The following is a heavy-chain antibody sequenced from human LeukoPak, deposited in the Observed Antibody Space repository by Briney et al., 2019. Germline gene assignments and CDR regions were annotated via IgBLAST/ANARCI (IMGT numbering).Heavy chain of an antibody. V-gene: IGHV4-34*01. D-gene: IGHD2-2*01. CDR3: ARGAEVGDIVVVPAARSAGGYYFDY. CDR1: GGAFSGYY. J-gene: IGHJ4*02. CDR2: INHSGST. Sequence: SETLSLTCAVYGGAFSGYYWSWIRQPPGKGLEWIGEINHSGSTNYNPSLKSRVTISVDTSKNQFSLKLGSVTAADTAVYYCARGAEVGDIVVVPAARSAGGYYFDYWGQGTRVTVSS.